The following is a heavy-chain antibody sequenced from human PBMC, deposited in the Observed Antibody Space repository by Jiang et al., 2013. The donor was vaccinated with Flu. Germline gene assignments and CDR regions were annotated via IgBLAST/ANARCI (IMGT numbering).Heavy chain of an antibody. CDR2: INPSGGST. V-gene: IGHV1-46*03. J-gene: IGHJ3*02. CDR3: AREVILTGYYQVDAFDI. CDR1: GYTFTSYY. Sequence: SGAEVKEPGASVKVSCKASGYTFTSYYMHWVRQAPGQGLEWMGIINPSGGSTSYAQKFQGRVTMTRDTSTSTVYMELSSLRSEDTAVYYCAREVILTGYYQVDAFDIWGQGTMVTVSS. D-gene: IGHD3-9*01.